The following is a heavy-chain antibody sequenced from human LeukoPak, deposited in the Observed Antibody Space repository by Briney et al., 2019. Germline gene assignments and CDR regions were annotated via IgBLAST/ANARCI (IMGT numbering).Heavy chain of an antibody. CDR2: MNPNSGNT. D-gene: IGHD3-10*01. CDR3: ARDQGLLWFHQGGDY. Sequence: ASVKVSCKASGYTFTSYDINWVRQATGQGLEWMGWMNPNSGNTGYAQKFQGRVTITRNTSISTAYMELSSLRSEDTAVYYCARDQGLLWFHQGGDYWGQGTLVTVSS. CDR1: GYTFTSYD. J-gene: IGHJ4*02. V-gene: IGHV1-8*03.